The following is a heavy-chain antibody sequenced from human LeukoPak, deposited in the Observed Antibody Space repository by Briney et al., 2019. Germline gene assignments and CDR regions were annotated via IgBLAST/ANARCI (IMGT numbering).Heavy chain of an antibody. Sequence: GGSPRLSCAASGFTFSSYWMSWVRQAPGKGLEWVANIKQDGSEKYYVDSVKGRFTISRDNAKNSLYLQMNSLKAEDTAVYSCARVDGRFLEWLLWEYYFDYWGQGTLVAVSS. V-gene: IGHV3-7*01. CDR2: IKQDGSEK. D-gene: IGHD3-3*01. J-gene: IGHJ4*02. CDR3: ARVDGRFLEWLLWEYYFDY. CDR1: GFTFSSYW.